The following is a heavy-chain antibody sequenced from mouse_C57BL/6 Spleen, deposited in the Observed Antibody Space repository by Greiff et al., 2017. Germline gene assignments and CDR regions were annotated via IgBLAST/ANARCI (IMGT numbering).Heavy chain of an antibody. V-gene: IGHV5-4*01. J-gene: IGHJ2*01. CDR1: GFTFSSYA. Sequence: VQLQESGGGLVKPGGSLKLSCAASGFTFSSYAMSWVRQTPEKRLEWVATISDGGSYTYYPDNVKGRFTISRDNAKNNLYLQMSHLKSEDTAMYYCARGPTIVTPLDYWGQGTTLTVSS. CDR2: ISDGGSYT. CDR3: ARGPTIVTPLDY. D-gene: IGHD2-5*01.